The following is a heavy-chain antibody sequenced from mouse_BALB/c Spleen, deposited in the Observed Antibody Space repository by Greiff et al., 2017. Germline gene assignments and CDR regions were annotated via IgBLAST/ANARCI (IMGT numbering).Heavy chain of an antibody. Sequence: QVQLQQSGAELAKPGASVKMSCKASGYTFTSYWMHWVKQRPGQGLEWIGYINPSTGYTEYNQKFKDKATLTADKSSSTAYMQLSSLTSEDSAVYYCAHYYGSSYGYFDVWGAGTTVTVSS. CDR2: INPSTGYT. CDR3: AHYYGSSYGYFDV. D-gene: IGHD1-1*01. CDR1: GYTFTSYW. V-gene: IGHV1-7*01. J-gene: IGHJ1*01.